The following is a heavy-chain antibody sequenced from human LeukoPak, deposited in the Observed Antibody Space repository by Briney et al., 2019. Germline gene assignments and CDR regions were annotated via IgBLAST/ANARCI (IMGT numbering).Heavy chain of an antibody. J-gene: IGHJ4*02. V-gene: IGHV4-34*01. D-gene: IGHD2-2*01. CDR2: INHSGSP. CDR1: GGSIRGYY. CDR3: ARGPAASVDF. Sequence: SETLSLTCAVYGGSIRGYYWSWIRQPPGKGLEWIGEINHSGSPNYNPPLPSPVTISQDTSKNHFSLMLRSVTAADTAVYFCARGPAASVDFWGQGTLVTVSS.